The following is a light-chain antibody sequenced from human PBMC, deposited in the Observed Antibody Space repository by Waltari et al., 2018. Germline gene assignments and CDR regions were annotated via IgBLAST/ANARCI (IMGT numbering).Light chain of an antibody. V-gene: IGKV3-20*01. CDR2: HSS. J-gene: IGKJ2*01. CDR3: QQYRSAPYT. CDR1: QTVGAY. Sequence: EYVLTQSPGTLSLSPGEGATLSCRASQTVGAYLAWYQQTPGQAPRLLIYHSSNRATGIPDRFSGSVSGTDFTLTITRLEPEDFAVYYCQQYRSAPYTFGQGTKLEIK.